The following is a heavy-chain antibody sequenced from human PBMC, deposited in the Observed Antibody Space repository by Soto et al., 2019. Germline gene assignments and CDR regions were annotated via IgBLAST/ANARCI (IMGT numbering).Heavy chain of an antibody. CDR3: AREAGSRYCSGGSCCHNWFDP. D-gene: IGHD2-15*01. CDR1: GYTFTGYY. J-gene: IGHJ5*02. CDR2: INPNSGGT. V-gene: IGHV1-2*02. Sequence: ASVKVSCKASGYTFTGYYMHWVRQAPGQGLEWMGWINPNSGGTNYAQKFQGRVTMTRDTSISTAYMELSRLRSDDTAVYYCAREAGSRYCSGGSCCHNWFDPWGQGALVTVSS.